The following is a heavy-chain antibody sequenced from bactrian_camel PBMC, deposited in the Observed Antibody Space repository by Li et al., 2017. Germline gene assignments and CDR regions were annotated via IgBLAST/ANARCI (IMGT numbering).Heavy chain of an antibody. J-gene: IGHJ6*01. CDR3: AAKDPFRY. Sequence: VESGGSLTLSCSASGYTFATHCVGWFRQAPGKEREEVAGIDLRSVTSYGESVKGRFYAYWGSARSTLFLQMNNLRPEDTAMYTCAAKDPFRYWGLGTQVTVS. V-gene: IGHV3S6*01. CDR1: GYTFATHC. CDR2: IDLRSVT.